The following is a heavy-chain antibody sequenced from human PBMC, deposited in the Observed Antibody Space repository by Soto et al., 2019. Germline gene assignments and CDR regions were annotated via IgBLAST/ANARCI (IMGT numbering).Heavy chain of an antibody. CDR3: ARLLGGSGSFIDY. D-gene: IGHD3-10*01. CDR1: GFIFSGYW. CDR2: INSDGSST. V-gene: IGHV3-74*03. J-gene: IGHJ4*02. Sequence: EVQLVESGGGLVQPGGSRRLSCAASGFIFSGYWMHWVRRAPGKGLVWVSRINSDGSSTTYADSVKGRFTISRDNAKNTMYPQMNSLRAEDTVVYYCARLLGGSGSFIDYWGQGTLVTVSS.